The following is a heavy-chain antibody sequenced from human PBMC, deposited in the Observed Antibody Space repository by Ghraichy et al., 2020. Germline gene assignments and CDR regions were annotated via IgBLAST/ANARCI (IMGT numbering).Heavy chain of an antibody. CDR1: GFTFSRFW. J-gene: IGHJ4*02. CDR2: IKHDGSET. CDR3: ASTIAVVAADDY. Sequence: GGSLTLSCEASGFTFSRFWMAWIRQAPGKGLEWVASIKHDGSETNYVDAVKGRFTISRDNAKNSLSLQMNSLRAEDTAVYYCASTIAVVAADDYWGQGTLVTVAS. V-gene: IGHV3-7*01. D-gene: IGHD2-15*01.